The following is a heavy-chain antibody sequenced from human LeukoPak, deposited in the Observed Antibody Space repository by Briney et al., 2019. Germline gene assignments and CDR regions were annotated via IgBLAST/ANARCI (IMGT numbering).Heavy chain of an antibody. CDR3: ARGSTSSWSYLDY. D-gene: IGHD6-13*01. CDR1: GFTFSGHA. J-gene: IGHJ4*02. Sequence: PGRSLRLSCAVSGFTFSGHAMHWVRPAPGKGLEWVAIISYDGRNTYYADSVKGRFTISRANSKNTLYLQMNSLRAADAAVYYCARGSTSSWSYLDYWGQGTLVTVSS. V-gene: IGHV3-33*01. CDR2: ISYDGRNT.